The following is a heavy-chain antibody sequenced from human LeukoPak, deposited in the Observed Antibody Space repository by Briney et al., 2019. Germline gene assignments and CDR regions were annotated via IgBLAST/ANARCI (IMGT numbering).Heavy chain of an antibody. Sequence: SETLSLTRTVSGGSISSSSYYWGWIRQPPGKGLEWIGSIYYSGSTYYNPSLKSRVTISVDTSKNQFSLKLSSVTAADTAVYYCARDYGDYVNNWFDPWGQGTLVTVSS. V-gene: IGHV4-39*07. CDR3: ARDYGDYVNNWFDP. CDR2: IYYSGST. CDR1: GGSISSSSYY. D-gene: IGHD4-17*01. J-gene: IGHJ5*02.